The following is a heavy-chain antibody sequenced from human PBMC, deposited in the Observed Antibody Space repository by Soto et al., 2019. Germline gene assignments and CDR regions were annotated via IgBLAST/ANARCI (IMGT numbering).Heavy chain of an antibody. Sequence: ASVKVSCKASGYTFTTYYIHWVRQAPGQGLEWMGRMNPNSGNTGYAQKFQGRVTMTRNTSISTAYMELSSLRSEDTAVYYCARVHDYGDWRFDYWGQGTLVTVSS. D-gene: IGHD4-17*01. J-gene: IGHJ4*02. CDR1: GYTFTTYY. V-gene: IGHV1-8*02. CDR3: ARVHDYGDWRFDY. CDR2: MNPNSGNT.